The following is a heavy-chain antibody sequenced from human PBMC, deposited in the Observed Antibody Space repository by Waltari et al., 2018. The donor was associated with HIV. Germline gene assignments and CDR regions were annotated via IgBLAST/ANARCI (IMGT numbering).Heavy chain of an antibody. V-gene: IGHV3-53*01. CDR2: IYSGGST. CDR3: ARGGLRLGELSSLY. D-gene: IGHD3-16*02. J-gene: IGHJ4*02. Sequence: EVQLVESGGGLIQPGGSLSLSLSASGFTVSSNYMSWVRQAPGKGLEWVSVIYSGGSTYYADSVKGRFTISRDNSKNTLYLQMNSLRAEDTAVYYCARGGLRLGELSSLYWGQGTLVTVSS. CDR1: GFTVSSNY.